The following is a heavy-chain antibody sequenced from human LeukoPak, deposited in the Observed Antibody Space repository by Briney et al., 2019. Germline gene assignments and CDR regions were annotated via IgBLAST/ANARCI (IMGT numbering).Heavy chain of an antibody. V-gene: IGHV4-34*01. D-gene: IGHD3-10*01. CDR2: INYSGST. CDR3: AGPGAGDLDY. J-gene: IGHJ4*02. Sequence: SETLSLTCAVYGGPFGAYYWSWIRQPPGKGLEWIGEINYSGSTNYNPSLKSRVTISIDTSKNHFSLKLSSETAADTAVYYCAGPGAGDLDYWGQGTLVTVSS. CDR1: GGPFGAYY.